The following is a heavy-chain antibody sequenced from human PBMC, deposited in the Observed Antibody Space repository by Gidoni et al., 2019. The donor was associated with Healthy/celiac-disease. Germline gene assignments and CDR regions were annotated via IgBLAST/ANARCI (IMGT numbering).Heavy chain of an antibody. D-gene: IGHD3-22*01. Sequence: QVQLQQWGAGLLKPSETLSLTCAVYGGSFSGYYWSWIRQPPGKGLEWIGEINHSGSTNYHPSLKSRVTISVDTSKNQFSLKLSSVTAADTAVYYCARGGYDSSGYYYGFFVKGLRFDIWGQGTMVTVSS. CDR1: GGSFSGYY. J-gene: IGHJ3*02. CDR2: INHSGST. V-gene: IGHV4-34*01. CDR3: ARGGYDSSGYYYGFFVKGLRFDI.